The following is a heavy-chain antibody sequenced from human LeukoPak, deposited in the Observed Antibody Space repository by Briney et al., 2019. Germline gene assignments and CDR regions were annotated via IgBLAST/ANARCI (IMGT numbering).Heavy chain of an antibody. CDR3: ARVYSSRNDFDY. J-gene: IGHJ4*02. Sequence: SETLSLTCTVSGGSISSYYWSWIRQPPGKGLEWIGYIYYSRSTNYNPSLKSRVTISVDTSKNQFSLKLSSVTAADTAVYYCARVYSSRNDFDYWGQGTLVTVSS. V-gene: IGHV4-59*01. D-gene: IGHD1-1*01. CDR1: GGSISSYY. CDR2: IYYSRST.